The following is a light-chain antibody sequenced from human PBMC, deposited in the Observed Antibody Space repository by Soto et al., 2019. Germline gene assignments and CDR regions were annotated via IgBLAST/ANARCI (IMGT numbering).Light chain of an antibody. V-gene: IGLV2-11*01. J-gene: IGLJ2*01. Sequence: QSALTQPRSVSGSPGQSVAISCTGTSSDVGGYSFVSWYQQHPGKAPKLIIYDFTKRPSGVPDRFSGSKSGNTASLTISGLQTDDEADYYCCSYAASLLVLGGGTKLTVL. CDR3: CSYAASLLV. CDR2: DFT. CDR1: SSDVGGYSF.